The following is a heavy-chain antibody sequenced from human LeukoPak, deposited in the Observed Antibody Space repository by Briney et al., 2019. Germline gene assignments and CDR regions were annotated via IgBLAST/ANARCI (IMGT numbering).Heavy chain of an antibody. J-gene: IGHJ4*02. CDR3: ARVVGSGATALDY. CDR2: INPNSGGT. V-gene: IGHV1-2*02. CDR1: GYTFINTY. D-gene: IGHD1-26*01. Sequence: GASVKVSCEASGYTFINTYIHWVRQAPGQGLEWVGWINPNSGGTNYAQKFQGRVSLTRGTSVSSTSIELNSLRSDDTAVYYCARVVGSGATALDYWGQETLVIVSS.